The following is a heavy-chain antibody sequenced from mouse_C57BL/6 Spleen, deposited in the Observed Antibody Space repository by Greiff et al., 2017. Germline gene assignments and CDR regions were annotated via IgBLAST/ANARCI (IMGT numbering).Heavy chain of an antibody. Sequence: QVQLQQSGAELARPGASVKMSCKASGYTFTSYTMHWVKQRPGQGLEWIGYINPSSGYTKYNQKFKDKATLTADKSSSTAYMQLSSLTSEDSAVXYCARNCSNSPFAYWGQGTLVTVSA. J-gene: IGHJ3*01. CDR1: GYTFTSYT. D-gene: IGHD2-5*01. CDR2: INPSSGYT. CDR3: ARNCSNSPFAY. V-gene: IGHV1-4*01.